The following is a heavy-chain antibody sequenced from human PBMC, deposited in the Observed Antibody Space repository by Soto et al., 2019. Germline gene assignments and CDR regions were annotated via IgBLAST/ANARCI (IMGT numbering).Heavy chain of an antibody. V-gene: IGHV4-34*01. Sequence: SETLSLTCAVYGGSFSGYYWSWIRQPPGKGLEWIGEINHSGSTNYNPSLKSRVTISVDTSKNQFSLKLSSVTAADTAVYYCARGTGYCSGGSSCYFDYWGQGTLVTVSS. D-gene: IGHD2-15*01. CDR3: ARGTGYCSGGSSCYFDY. CDR2: INHSGST. CDR1: GGSFSGYY. J-gene: IGHJ4*02.